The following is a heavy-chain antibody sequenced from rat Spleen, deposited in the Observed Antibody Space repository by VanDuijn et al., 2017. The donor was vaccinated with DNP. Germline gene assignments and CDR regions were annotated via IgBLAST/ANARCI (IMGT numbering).Heavy chain of an antibody. Sequence: EVQLVESGGDLVQPGGSLKLSCVASGFNLHDYWMGWVRQAPGKGLEWIGEINKESSTINYTPSLKDKFTISRDNAQNTLYLQMSKLGSEDTAIYYCARAGWHGWLAYWGQGTLVTVSS. J-gene: IGHJ3*01. D-gene: IGHD1-11*01. CDR2: INKESSTI. CDR3: ARAGWHGWLAY. CDR1: GFNLHDYW. V-gene: IGHV4-2*01.